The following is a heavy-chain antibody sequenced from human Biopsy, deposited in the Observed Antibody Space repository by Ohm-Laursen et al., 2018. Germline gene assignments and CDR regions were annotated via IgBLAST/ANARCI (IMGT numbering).Heavy chain of an antibody. CDR1: GGSISSGTHY. CDR2: MYYSGSI. V-gene: IGHV4-31*02. D-gene: IGHD1-14*01. J-gene: IGHJ6*02. Sequence: SDTLSLTWPVSGGSISSGTHYWSWIRQHPGKGLEWIGYMYYSGSINYNPSLKSRVTISVDAPKNQFSLKLTSVTAADTAVYYCASHVINRGGYYYYDMDVWGQGMTVIVSS. CDR3: ASHVINRGGYYYYDMDV.